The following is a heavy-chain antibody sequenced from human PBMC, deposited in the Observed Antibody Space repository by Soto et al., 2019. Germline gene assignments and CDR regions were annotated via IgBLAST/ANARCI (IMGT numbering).Heavy chain of an antibody. D-gene: IGHD1-20*01. CDR1: GFTFSNYA. J-gene: IGHJ4*02. CDR2: IGGTGTSI. Sequence: EVQLLESGGGLVQPGGSLRLSCAASGFTFSNYAMNWVRQAPGKGLEWVSTIGGTGTSINYADSVKGRFTISRDNSKNTVYLQMNSLRAEDTAIYYCAKRGYNRSDYYFDYWGQGTLVTVSS. V-gene: IGHV3-23*01. CDR3: AKRGYNRSDYYFDY.